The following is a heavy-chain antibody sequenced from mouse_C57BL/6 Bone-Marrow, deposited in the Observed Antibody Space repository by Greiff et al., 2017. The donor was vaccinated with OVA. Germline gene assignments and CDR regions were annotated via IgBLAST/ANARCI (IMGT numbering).Heavy chain of an antibody. CDR1: GYTFTSYT. D-gene: IGHD1-1*01. V-gene: IGHV1-4*01. CDR3: ARMAVVARYYFDY. CDR2: INPSSGYT. Sequence: VHLVESGAELARPGASVKMSCKASGYTFTSYTMHWVKQRPGQGLEWIGYINPSSGYTKYNQKFKDKATLTADKSSSTAYMQLSSLTSEYSAVYYCARMAVVARYYFDYWGQGTTLTVSS. J-gene: IGHJ2*01.